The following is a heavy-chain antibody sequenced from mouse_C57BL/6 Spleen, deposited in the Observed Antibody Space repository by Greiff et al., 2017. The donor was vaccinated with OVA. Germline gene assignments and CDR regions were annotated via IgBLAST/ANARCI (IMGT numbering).Heavy chain of an antibody. J-gene: IGHJ2*01. CDR1: GYTFTSYW. V-gene: IGHV1-59*01. CDR3: ARWVVTGYYFDY. CDR2: IDPSDSYT. Sequence: VQLQQPGAELVRPGTSVKLSCKASGYTFTSYWMHWVKQRPGQGLEWIGVIDPSDSYTNYNQKFKGKATLTVDTSSSNAYMQLSSLTSEDSAVYYCARWVVTGYYFDYWGQGTTLTVSS. D-gene: IGHD2-2*01.